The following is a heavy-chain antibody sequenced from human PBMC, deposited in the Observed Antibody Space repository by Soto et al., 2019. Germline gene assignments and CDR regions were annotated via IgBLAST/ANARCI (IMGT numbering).Heavy chain of an antibody. CDR3: ANDAVYGDGLWLMDH. CDR1: GLPHSSFA. D-gene: IGHD4-17*01. CDR2: IYGNGGGI. V-gene: IGHV3-23*01. Sequence: PGGSLRLSCTASGLPHSSFAMMWVRQAPGKGLECVSGIYGNGGGIEYADSVKGRFTISRDNSKNTVYLQMTDLRADDTAVYYCANDAVYGDGLWLMDHWGQGTQVTVSS. J-gene: IGHJ4*02.